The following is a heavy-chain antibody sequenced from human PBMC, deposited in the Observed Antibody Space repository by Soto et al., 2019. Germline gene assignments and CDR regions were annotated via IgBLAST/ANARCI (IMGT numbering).Heavy chain of an antibody. Sequence: QVQLQESGPGLVKPSETLSLTCTVSGGSVSSGSYSWSWIRQPPGKGLAWLGSIYYSGSTNYNPSPNSRVTIAVDTSKTQSSLKLSSVPAPDTAVYYCARPLYSYGPMDVWGQGTTVTVSS. D-gene: IGHD5-18*01. CDR1: GGSVSSGSYS. CDR3: ARPLYSYGPMDV. V-gene: IGHV4-61*01. CDR2: IYYSGST. J-gene: IGHJ6*02.